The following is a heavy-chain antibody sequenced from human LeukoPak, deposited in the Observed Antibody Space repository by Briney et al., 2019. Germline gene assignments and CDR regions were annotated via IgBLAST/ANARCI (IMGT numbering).Heavy chain of an antibody. CDR1: GFTFSSYA. CDR2: INSNGGST. CDR3: ARNLGTNGYSPLDC. V-gene: IGHV3-20*04. D-gene: IGHD5-24*01. Sequence: GGSLRLSCAASGFTFSSYAMSWVRQAPGKGLEWVSGINSNGGSTGYADSVKGRFTISRDNAKNSLYLQMNSLRAEDTAFYYCARNLGTNGYSPLDCWGQGTLVTVSS. J-gene: IGHJ4*02.